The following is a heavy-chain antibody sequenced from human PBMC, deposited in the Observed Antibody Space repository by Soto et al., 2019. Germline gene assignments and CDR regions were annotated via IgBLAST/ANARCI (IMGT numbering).Heavy chain of an antibody. V-gene: IGHV4-59*08. CDR2: IYYSGST. Sequence: QVQLQESGPGLVKPSETLSLTCTVSGGSISSYYWSWIRQPPGKGLEWIGYIYYSGSTNYNPSLKSRVTISVDTSKNQFSLKLSSVTAADTAVYYCARLHYYGSGSYDYYMDVWGKGTTVTVSS. J-gene: IGHJ6*03. CDR3: ARLHYYGSGSYDYYMDV. D-gene: IGHD3-10*01. CDR1: GGSISSYY.